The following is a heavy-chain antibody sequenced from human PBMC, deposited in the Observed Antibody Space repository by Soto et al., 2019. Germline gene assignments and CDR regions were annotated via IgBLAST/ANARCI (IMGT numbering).Heavy chain of an antibody. CDR2: IDSDGSST. CDR1: GFTFGSYW. V-gene: IGHV3-74*01. CDR3: ARGRPYGMDV. J-gene: IGHJ6*02. Sequence: EVQLVESGGGLVQPGGSLRVSRAASGFTFGSYWMNWVRQAPGKGLVWVSRIDSDGSSTTYADSVKGRFTTSRDNAKNTLYLQMSSLRVEDTAVYYCARGRPYGMDVWGQGTTVTVSS.